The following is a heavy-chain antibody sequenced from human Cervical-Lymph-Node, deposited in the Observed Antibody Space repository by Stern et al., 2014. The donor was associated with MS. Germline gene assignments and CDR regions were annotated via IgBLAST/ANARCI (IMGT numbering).Heavy chain of an antibody. CDR3: ARDGSGYSSGETLFDN. J-gene: IGHJ4*02. CDR1: GYTFSSYG. V-gene: IGHV1-18*01. D-gene: IGHD5-18*01. Sequence: QDQLVQSGTEVKKPGASVKVSCKASGYTFSSYGINWVRQATGQGLEWMGWISVYNGNTKYAQKVQGRVTMTTDTSTDTAYMELRSLRSDDTAVYYCARDGSGYSSGETLFDNWGQGTLVTVSS. CDR2: ISVYNGNT.